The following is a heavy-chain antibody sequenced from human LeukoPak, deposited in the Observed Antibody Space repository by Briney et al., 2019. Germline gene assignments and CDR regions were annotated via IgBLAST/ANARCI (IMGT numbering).Heavy chain of an antibody. D-gene: IGHD5-18*01. CDR3: ARGRPGGYSYGYGSYYYGMDV. Sequence: SETLSLTCAVYGGSFSGYYWSWIRQPPGKGLEWIGEINHSGSTNYNPSLKSRVTISVDTSKNQFSLKLSSVTAADTAVYYYARGRPGGYSYGYGSYYYGMDVWGQGTTVTVSS. V-gene: IGHV4-34*01. CDR1: GGSFSGYY. J-gene: IGHJ6*02. CDR2: INHSGST.